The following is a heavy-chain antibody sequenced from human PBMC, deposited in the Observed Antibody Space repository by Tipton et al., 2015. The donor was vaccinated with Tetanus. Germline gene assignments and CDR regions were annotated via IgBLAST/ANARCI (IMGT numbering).Heavy chain of an antibody. CDR3: ATTYYYDSSGPLEAFDI. D-gene: IGHD3-22*01. V-gene: IGHV3-53*01. Sequence: LRLSCAASGFTVSSNYMSWVRQAPGKGLEWVSVIYSGGSTYYADSVKGRFTISRDNSKNTLYLQMNSLRAEDTAVYYCATTYYYDSSGPLEAFDIWGQGTMVTVSS. CDR1: GFTVSSNY. J-gene: IGHJ3*02. CDR2: IYSGGST.